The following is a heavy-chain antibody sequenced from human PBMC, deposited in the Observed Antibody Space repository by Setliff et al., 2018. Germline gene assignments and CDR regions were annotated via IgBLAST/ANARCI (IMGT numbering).Heavy chain of an antibody. CDR2: IFYSGST. J-gene: IGHJ6*03. Sequence: PSETLSLTCTVSGGSISRDYWMWIRQPPGKGLEWIGYIFYSGSTNYNPALKSRVTISVDTSKNQFSVKLSSVTAADTAVYYCARHKSNGSGSYPSLYMDVWGKGIMVTVSS. CDR3: ARHKSNGSGSYPSLYMDV. CDR1: GGSISRDY. D-gene: IGHD3-10*01. V-gene: IGHV4-59*08.